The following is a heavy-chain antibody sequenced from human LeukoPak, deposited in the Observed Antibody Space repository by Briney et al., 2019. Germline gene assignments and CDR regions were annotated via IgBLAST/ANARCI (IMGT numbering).Heavy chain of an antibody. J-gene: IGHJ4*02. CDR2: INPNSGGT. V-gene: IGHV1-2*02. Sequence: GASVKVSCKASGYTFTDYYMHWVRQAPGQGLEWMGWINPNSGGTNFAQKFQGRVAMTRDTSISTAYMELGSLRSDDTAVYYCAXXXWXXXXXFDSWXXXXLVTVSS. CDR1: GYTFTDYY. CDR3: AXXXWXXXXXFDS.